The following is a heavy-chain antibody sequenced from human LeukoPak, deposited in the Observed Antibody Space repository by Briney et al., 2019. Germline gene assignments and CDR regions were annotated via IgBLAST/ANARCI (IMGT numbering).Heavy chain of an antibody. CDR1: GFTFDDYA. CDR3: AKAYGSGSYYSIDY. D-gene: IGHD3-10*01. Sequence: LRLSCAASGFTFDDYAMHWVRQAPGKGLEWVSGISWNSGSIGYADSVKGRFTISRDNAKNSLYLQMNSLRAEDTALYYCAKAYGSGSYYSIDYWGQGTLVTVSS. V-gene: IGHV3-9*01. J-gene: IGHJ4*02. CDR2: ISWNSGSI.